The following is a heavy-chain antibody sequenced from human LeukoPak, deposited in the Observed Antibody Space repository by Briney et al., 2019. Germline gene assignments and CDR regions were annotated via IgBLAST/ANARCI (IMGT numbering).Heavy chain of an antibody. V-gene: IGHV3-21*01. J-gene: IGHJ3*02. CDR2: ISSSSSYI. CDR3: ARDGGDIVVVVAATAGTHKDAFDI. D-gene: IGHD2-15*01. CDR1: GFTFSSYS. Sequence: GGSLRLSCAASGFTFSSYSMNWVRQAPGKGLEWVSSISSSSSYIYYADSVKGRFTISRDNSKNTLYLQMNTLRAEDTAVYYCARDGGDIVVVVAATAGTHKDAFDIWGQGTMVTVSS.